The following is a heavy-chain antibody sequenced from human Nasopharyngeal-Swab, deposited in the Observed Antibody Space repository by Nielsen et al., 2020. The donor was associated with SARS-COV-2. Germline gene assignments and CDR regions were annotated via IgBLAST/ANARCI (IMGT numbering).Heavy chain of an antibody. V-gene: IGHV3-23*01. J-gene: IGHJ6*02. D-gene: IGHD4/OR15-4a*01. Sequence: GETLKISCAASGFTFSSYAMSWVRQAPGKGLEWVSAISGSGGSTYYADSVKGRFTISRDNSKNTLYLQMNSLRAEDTAVYYCAKDGGLTTFPYYYYYGMDVWGQGTTVTVFS. CDR2: ISGSGGST. CDR1: GFTFSSYA. CDR3: AKDGGLTTFPYYYYYGMDV.